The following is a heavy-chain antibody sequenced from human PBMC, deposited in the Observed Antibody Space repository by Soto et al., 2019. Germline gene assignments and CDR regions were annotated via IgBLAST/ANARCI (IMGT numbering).Heavy chain of an antibody. CDR1: GFTFSNYA. J-gene: IGHJ6*02. Sequence: GSLRLSCVASGFTFSNYAMSWVRQAPGKGLEWVSAISGSGNRTYYSDSVKGRFTISRDNSKNTLNLQMNSLRAEDTAVYYCARGCSTTTCYIDYYYYGMDVWGQGTTVTVSS. V-gene: IGHV3-23*01. CDR3: ARGCSTTTCYIDYYYYGMDV. CDR2: ISGSGNRT. D-gene: IGHD2-2*02.